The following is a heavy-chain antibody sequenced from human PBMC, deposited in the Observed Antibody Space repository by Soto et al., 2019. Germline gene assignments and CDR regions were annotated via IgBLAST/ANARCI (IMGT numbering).Heavy chain of an antibody. D-gene: IGHD3-9*01. CDR1: GGSISSSHW. Sequence: QVQLQESGPGLVKPSGTLSLTCAVSGGSISSSHWWTWVRQSPGKGLEYIGEISHSGTSNSNPSLKSRVTLSVDKSKNHFSLTLTSVTAADTAVYYCARVVLTITRGAFDAWGQGTLVIGSS. CDR2: ISHSGTS. CDR3: ARVVLTITRGAFDA. J-gene: IGHJ3*01. V-gene: IGHV4-4*02.